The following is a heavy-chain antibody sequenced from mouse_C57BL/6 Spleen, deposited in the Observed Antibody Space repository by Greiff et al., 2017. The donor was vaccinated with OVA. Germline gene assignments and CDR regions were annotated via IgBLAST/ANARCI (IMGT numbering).Heavy chain of an antibody. CDR2: IYPGSGST. D-gene: IGHD1-1*01. CDR1: GYTFTSYW. V-gene: IGHV1-55*01. CDR3: AMSLYYGSSHYAMDY. J-gene: IGHJ4*01. Sequence: QVQLQQPGAELVKPGASVKMSCKASGYTFTSYWITWVKQRPGQGLEWIGDIYPGSGSTNYNEKFKSKATLTVDTSSSTAYMQLSSLTSEDSAVYYCAMSLYYGSSHYAMDYWGQGTSVTVSS.